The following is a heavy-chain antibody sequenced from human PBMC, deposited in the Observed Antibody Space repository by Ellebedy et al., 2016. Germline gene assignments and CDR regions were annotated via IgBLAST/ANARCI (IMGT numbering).Heavy chain of an antibody. V-gene: IGHV3-21*06. D-gene: IGHD3-3*01. CDR1: GFTFNVAG. Sequence: GESLKISCAASGFTFNVAGITWVRQAPGKGLEWVATIVFTGTAAYYSDSAKGRFIISRDNVKNLVFLQMNSLRVEDTAVYYCTRDGSEWSRDVWGQGTLVTVSS. CDR3: TRDGSEWSRDV. J-gene: IGHJ4*02. CDR2: IVFTGTAA.